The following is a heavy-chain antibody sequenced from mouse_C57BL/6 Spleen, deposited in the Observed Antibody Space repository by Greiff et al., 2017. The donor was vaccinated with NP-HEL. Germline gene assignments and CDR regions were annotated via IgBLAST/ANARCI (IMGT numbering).Heavy chain of an antibody. J-gene: IGHJ2*01. V-gene: IGHV1-59*01. CDR2: IDPSDSYT. D-gene: IGHD2-1*01. CDR3: AGGGNYDY. Sequence: VQLQQPGAELVRPGTSVKLSCKASGYTFTSYWMHWVKQRPGQGLEWIGVIDPSDSYTNYNQKFKGKATLTVDTSSSTAYMQLSSLTSEDSAVYYCAGGGNYDYWGQGTTLTVSS. CDR1: GYTFTSYW.